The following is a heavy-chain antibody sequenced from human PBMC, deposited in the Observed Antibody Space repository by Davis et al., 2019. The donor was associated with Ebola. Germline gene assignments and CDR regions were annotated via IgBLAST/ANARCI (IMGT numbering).Heavy chain of an antibody. CDR1: GASISSRSYY. J-gene: IGHJ5*02. D-gene: IGHD4-17*01. CDR2: FSYGDNT. Sequence: MPSETLSLTCTVSGASISSRSYYWGWIRQPPGKGLEWVGSFSYGDNTHYYNPSLKSRVTISVDTSKNQFSLKLSSVTAADTAVYYCARRGYGDYGLMLAYNWFDPWGQGTLVTVSS. CDR3: ARRGYGDYGLMLAYNWFDP. V-gene: IGHV4-39*01.